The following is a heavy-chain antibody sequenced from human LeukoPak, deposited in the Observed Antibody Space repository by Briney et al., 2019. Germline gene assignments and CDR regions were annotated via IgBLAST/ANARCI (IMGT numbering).Heavy chain of an antibody. J-gene: IGHJ4*02. V-gene: IGHV3-7*03. CDR1: GFTFSSYW. CDR3: ARGGTYYYGSGSPHPQDY. D-gene: IGHD3-10*01. Sequence: HPGGSLRLSCAASGFTFSSYWMSWVRQAPGKGLEWVANIKQDGSEKYYVDSVKGRFTISRDNAKNSLYLQMNSLRVEDTAVYYCARGGTYYYGSGSPHPQDYWGQGTLVTVSS. CDR2: IKQDGSEK.